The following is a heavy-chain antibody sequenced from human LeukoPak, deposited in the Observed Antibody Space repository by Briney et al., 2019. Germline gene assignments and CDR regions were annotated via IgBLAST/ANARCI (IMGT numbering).Heavy chain of an antibody. CDR3: ARDPYCSSTSCYGIDY. V-gene: IGHV1-2*02. CDR1: GYTFTGYY. Sequence: ASVKVSCKASGYTFTGYYMHWVRQAPGQGLEWMGWIIPNSGGTNYAQKFQGRVTMTRDTSISTAYMELSRLRSDDTAVYYCARDPYCSSTSCYGIDYWGQGTLVTVSS. J-gene: IGHJ4*02. D-gene: IGHD2-2*01. CDR2: IIPNSGGT.